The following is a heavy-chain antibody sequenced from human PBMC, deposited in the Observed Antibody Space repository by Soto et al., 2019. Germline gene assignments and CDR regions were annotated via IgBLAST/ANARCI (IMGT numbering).Heavy chain of an antibody. V-gene: IGHV2-70*01. J-gene: IGHJ4*02. CDR1: GFSLSTSGMC. CDR3: ARMVWIAARPALWYFDY. D-gene: IGHD6-6*01. CDR2: IDWDDDK. Sequence: GPGPTLVNPTQTLTLTCTFSGFSLSTSGMCVSWIRQPPGKALEWLALIDWDDDKYYSTSLKTRLTISKDTSKNQVVLTMTNMDPVDTATYYCARMVWIAARPALWYFDYWGQGTLVTVSS.